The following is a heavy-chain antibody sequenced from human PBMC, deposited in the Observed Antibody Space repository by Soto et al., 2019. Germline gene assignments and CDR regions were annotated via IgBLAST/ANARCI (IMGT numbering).Heavy chain of an antibody. J-gene: IGHJ4*02. CDR2: IVVGSGNT. V-gene: IGHV1-58*01. CDR1: GFTFTSSA. Sequence: SVKVSCKASGFTFTSSAVQWVRQARGQRLEWIGWIVVGSGNTNYAQKFQERVTITRDMSTSTAYMELSSLRSEDTAVYYCAADRHCTTGVCYHYYWGQGTLVTVSS. CDR3: AADRHCTTGVCYHYY. D-gene: IGHD2-8*01.